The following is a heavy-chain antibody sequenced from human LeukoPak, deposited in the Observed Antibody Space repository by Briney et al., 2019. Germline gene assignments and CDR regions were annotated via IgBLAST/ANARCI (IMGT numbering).Heavy chain of an antibody. D-gene: IGHD1-1*01. Sequence: SVKVSCNASGGTFSSYAISWVRQAPRQGLEWMGGIIHSFGTANYAKKFQGRVTITADESTSTAYRELSSLRSEDTAVYYCARDRWNDSYYYGMDVWGKGTTVTVSS. J-gene: IGHJ6*04. CDR3: ARDRWNDSYYYGMDV. CDR1: GGTFSSYA. CDR2: IIHSFGTA. V-gene: IGHV1-69*01.